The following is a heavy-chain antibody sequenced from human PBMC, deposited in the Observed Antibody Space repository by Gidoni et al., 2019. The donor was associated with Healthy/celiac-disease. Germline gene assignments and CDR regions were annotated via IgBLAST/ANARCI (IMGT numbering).Heavy chain of an antibody. Sequence: QVQLVQSGAEVKKPGASVKVSCKASGYTFTAYYIHWVRQAPGQGLEWMGWINPNSGGTNYAQKFQGRVTMTRDTSISTAYMELSRLRSDDTAVYYCAREQGDSSGYVSFDYWGQGTLVTVSS. J-gene: IGHJ4*02. D-gene: IGHD3-22*01. CDR2: INPNSGGT. CDR1: GYTFTAYY. CDR3: AREQGDSSGYVSFDY. V-gene: IGHV1-2*02.